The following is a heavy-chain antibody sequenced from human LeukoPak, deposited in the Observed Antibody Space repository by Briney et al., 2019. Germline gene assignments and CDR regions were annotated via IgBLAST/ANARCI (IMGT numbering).Heavy chain of an antibody. CDR3: ARRENDY. J-gene: IGHJ4*02. V-gene: IGHV1-2*06. Sequence: GASVKVSCKASGYTFTSYYIHWVRQTPGQGLEWRGRINPNSDGTNYAQRFQGRVTMTRDTSISTAYMELSSLRSDDTAVYYCARRENDYWGQGTLVTVSS. CDR2: INPNSDGT. CDR1: GYTFTSYY.